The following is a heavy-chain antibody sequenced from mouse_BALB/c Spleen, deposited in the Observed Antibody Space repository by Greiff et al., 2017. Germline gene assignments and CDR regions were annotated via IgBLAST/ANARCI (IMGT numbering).Heavy chain of an antibody. CDR1: GFSLTDYG. D-gene: IGHD1-1*01. J-gene: IGHJ2*01. V-gene: IGHV2-6-5*01. CDR2: IWSGGST. Sequence: QVQLKESGPGLVAPSQSLSITCTVSGFSLTDYGVSWIRQPPGKGLEWLGVIWSGGSTDYNAAFISRLSISKDNSKSQVFFKMNSLQANDTAIYYCARNGDYGSSYYFDYWGQGTTRTVSS. CDR3: ARNGDYGSSYYFDY.